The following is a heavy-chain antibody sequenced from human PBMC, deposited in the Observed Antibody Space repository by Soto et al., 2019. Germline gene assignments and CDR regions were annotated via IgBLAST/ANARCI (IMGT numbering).Heavy chain of an antibody. J-gene: IGHJ4*02. D-gene: IGHD5-12*01. Sequence: QVQLQQWGAGLLKPSETLSLNCAVNGGSLSGYYWSWIRQPPGKGLEWIGEIKDGGRTNCSPSLKSRATISSDTSNNQFSLRLYSVTAADTGVYYCARGQEGVVATHWDQGTLVTVSS. V-gene: IGHV4-34*01. CDR2: IKDGGRT. CDR3: ARGQEGVVATH. CDR1: GGSLSGYY.